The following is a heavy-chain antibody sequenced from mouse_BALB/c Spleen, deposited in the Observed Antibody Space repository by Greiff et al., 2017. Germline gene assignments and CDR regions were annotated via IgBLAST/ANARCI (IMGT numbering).Heavy chain of an antibody. CDR2: INPSTGYT. CDR1: GYTFTSYW. CDR3: ARSRGGSWFAD. V-gene: IGHV1-7*01. Sequence: QVHVKQSGAELAKPGASVKMSCKASGYTFTSYWMHWVKQRPGQGLEWIGYINPSTGYTEYNQKFKDKATLTADKSSSTAYMQLSSLTSEDSAVYYCARSRGGSWFADWGQGTLVTVSA. J-gene: IGHJ3*01.